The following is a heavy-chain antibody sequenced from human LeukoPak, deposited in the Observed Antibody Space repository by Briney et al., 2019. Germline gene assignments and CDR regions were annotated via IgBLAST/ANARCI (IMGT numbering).Heavy chain of an antibody. CDR2: MSPNSGDT. CDR1: GYTFTSYD. V-gene: IGHV1-8*01. Sequence: ASVKVSCKASGYTFTSYDFNWVRQATGQRPEWMGWMSPNSGDTGYAQKFQDRVTMTRNTSISTAYMELSSLRSDDTAVYYCARVWGSGWPLYYYYYGMDVWGQGTTVTVSS. J-gene: IGHJ6*02. D-gene: IGHD6-19*01. CDR3: ARVWGSGWPLYYYYYGMDV.